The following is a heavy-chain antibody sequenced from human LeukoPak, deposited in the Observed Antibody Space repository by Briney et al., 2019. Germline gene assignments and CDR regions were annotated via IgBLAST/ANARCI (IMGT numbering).Heavy chain of an antibody. Sequence: GGSLRLSCAASGFTFSSYAMHWVRQAPGKGLEWVAVISYDGSNKYYADSVKGRFAISRDNSKNTLYLQMNSLRAEDTAVYYCARVIGVVPAATDPSVAGPFGYWGQGTLVTVSS. D-gene: IGHD2-2*01. CDR3: ARVIGVVPAATDPSVAGPFGY. CDR2: ISYDGSNK. J-gene: IGHJ4*02. CDR1: GFTFSSYA. V-gene: IGHV3-30*09.